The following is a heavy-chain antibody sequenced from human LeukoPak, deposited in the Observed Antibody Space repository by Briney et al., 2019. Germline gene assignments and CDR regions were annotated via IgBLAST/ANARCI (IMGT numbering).Heavy chain of an antibody. CDR2: INESGSRT. D-gene: IGHD1-26*01. CDR1: ELTFSSYG. CDR3: AKDLSGPGWYFDL. Sequence: GGSLRLSCAASELTFSSYGMRWVRQAPGKGLEWVSGINESGSRTYYADSVKGRFTISRDNSKNTLYLQWNSLRAEDTAVYYCAKDLSGPGWYFDLWGRGTLVTVSS. V-gene: IGHV3-23*01. J-gene: IGHJ2*01.